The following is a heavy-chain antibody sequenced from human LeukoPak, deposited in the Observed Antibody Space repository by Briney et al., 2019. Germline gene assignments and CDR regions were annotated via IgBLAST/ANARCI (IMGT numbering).Heavy chain of an antibody. J-gene: IGHJ6*03. CDR1: GGSISSYY. D-gene: IGHD3-10*01. CDR2: IYTSGST. CDR3: ARDRGSTYYYYMDV. V-gene: IGHV4-4*07. Sequence: SETLSLTCTVSGGSISSYYWSWIRQPAGKGLEWIGRIYTSGSTNYNPSLKSRVTISVDTSKNQFSLKLSSVTAADTAVYYCARDRGSTYYYYMDVWGKGTTVTVSS.